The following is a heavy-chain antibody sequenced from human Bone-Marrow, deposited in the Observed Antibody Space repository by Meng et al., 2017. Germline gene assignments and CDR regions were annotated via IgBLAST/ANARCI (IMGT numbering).Heavy chain of an antibody. J-gene: IGHJ6*02. D-gene: IGHD6-19*01. V-gene: IGHV3-74*01. CDR2: INSDGSST. CDR1: GFTFSSYW. CDR3: ARDRSYSSGGGMGV. Sequence: GESLKISCAASGFTFSSYWMHWVRQAPGKGLVWVSRINSDGSSTSYADSVKGRFTISRDNAKNTLYLQMNSLRAEDTAVYYCARDRSYSSGGGMGVWGQGTTVTVSS.